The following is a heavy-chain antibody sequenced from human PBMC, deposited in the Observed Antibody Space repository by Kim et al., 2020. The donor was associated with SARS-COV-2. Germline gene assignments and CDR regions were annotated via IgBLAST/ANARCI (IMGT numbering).Heavy chain of an antibody. V-gene: IGHV4-39*01. CDR2: IYYSGST. CDR3: ARQQYCSSTSCYKQNWFDP. D-gene: IGHD2-2*02. Sequence: SETLSLTCTVSGGSISSSSYYWGWIRQPPGKGLEWIGSIYYSGSTYYNPSLKSRVTISVDTSKNQFSLKLSSVTAADTAVYYCARQQYCSSTSCYKQNWFDPWGQGPLPTVPS. J-gene: IGHJ5*02. CDR1: GGSISSSSYY.